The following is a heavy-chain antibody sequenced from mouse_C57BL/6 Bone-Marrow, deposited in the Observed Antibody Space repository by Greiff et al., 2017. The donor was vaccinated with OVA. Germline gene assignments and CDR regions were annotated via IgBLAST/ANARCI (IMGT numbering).Heavy chain of an antibody. J-gene: IGHJ2*01. V-gene: IGHV1-55*01. Sequence: QVQLQQPGAELVKPGASVKMSCKASGYTFTSYWITWVKQRPGQGLEWIGDIYPGSGSTNYNAKFKSKATLTVDTSSSTAYMQLSSLTAEDSAVYYCARGYYGSSYDPYWGQGTTLTVSS. CDR2: IYPGSGST. CDR1: GYTFTSYW. CDR3: ARGYYGSSYDPY. D-gene: IGHD1-1*01.